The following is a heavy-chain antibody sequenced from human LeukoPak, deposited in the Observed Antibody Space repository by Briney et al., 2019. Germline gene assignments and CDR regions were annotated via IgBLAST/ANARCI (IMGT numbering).Heavy chain of an antibody. Sequence: ASVKVSCKASGFTFTGYYMHWVRRAPGQGLEWMGWINPNSGGTNYAQKFQGRVTMTRDTSISTAYMELSRLRSDDTAVYYCARVIPQSYYDILTGYSKGFDYWGQGTLVTVSS. CDR2: INPNSGGT. CDR3: ARVIPQSYYDILTGYSKGFDY. CDR1: GFTFTGYY. D-gene: IGHD3-9*01. J-gene: IGHJ4*02. V-gene: IGHV1-2*02.